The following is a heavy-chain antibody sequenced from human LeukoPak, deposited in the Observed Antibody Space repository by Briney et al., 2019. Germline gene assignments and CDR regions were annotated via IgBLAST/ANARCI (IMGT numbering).Heavy chain of an antibody. Sequence: GRSLRLSCAASGFTFSSYGMHWVRQAPGKGLEWVAVIWYDGSNKYYADSVKGRFTISRDNSKNTLYLQMNSLRAEDTAVYYCAREGVYYYDASFDYWGQGTLATVSS. J-gene: IGHJ4*02. D-gene: IGHD3-22*01. CDR2: IWYDGSNK. CDR1: GFTFSSYG. CDR3: AREGVYYYDASFDY. V-gene: IGHV3-33*01.